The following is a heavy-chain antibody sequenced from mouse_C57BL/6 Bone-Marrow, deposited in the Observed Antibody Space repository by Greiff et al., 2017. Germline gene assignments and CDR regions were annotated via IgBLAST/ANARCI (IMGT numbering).Heavy chain of an antibody. V-gene: IGHV1-69*01. Sequence: QVQLQQPGAELVMPGASVKLSCKASGYTFTSYWMHWVKQRPGQGLEWIGEIDPSDSYTNYNQKFKGKSTLTVDKSSSTAYMQLSSLTSEDSAVYYVARLLLAGSFDVWGKGTTVTVSS. J-gene: IGHJ1*03. CDR1: GYTFTSYW. D-gene: IGHD6-1*01. CDR2: IDPSDSYT. CDR3: ARLLLAGSFDV.